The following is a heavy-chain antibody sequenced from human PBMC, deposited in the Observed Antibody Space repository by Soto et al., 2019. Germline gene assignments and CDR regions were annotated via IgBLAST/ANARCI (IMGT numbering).Heavy chain of an antibody. V-gene: IGHV3-23*01. Sequence: PGGSLRLSCGGSGFTFSTYTMNWVRQAPGKGLEWVSTISGSDGKTFYADSVKGRFSISRDTSQSTLYLQMNSLRADDTAMYYCARWSYLDYWGQGTRVTVSS. D-gene: IGHD3-3*01. CDR1: GFTFSTYT. J-gene: IGHJ4*02. CDR2: ISGSDGKT. CDR3: ARWSYLDY.